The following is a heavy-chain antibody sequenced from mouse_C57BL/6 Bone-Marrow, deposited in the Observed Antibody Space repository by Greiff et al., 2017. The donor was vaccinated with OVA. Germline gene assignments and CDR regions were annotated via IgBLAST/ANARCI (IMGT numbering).Heavy chain of an antibody. CDR1: GYTFTRYW. J-gene: IGHJ1*03. Sequence: QVQLKQSGAELLKPGASVKLSCQASGYTFTRYWMHWVKQRPGRGLEWIGRIDPNSGGTKYNEKFKSKATLTVDKPSSTAYRQLSSLTSEDSAVYYGARCDYYGSRRYFDVWGTGTTVTVSS. V-gene: IGHV1-72*01. CDR3: ARCDYYGSRRYFDV. CDR2: IDPNSGGT. D-gene: IGHD1-1*01.